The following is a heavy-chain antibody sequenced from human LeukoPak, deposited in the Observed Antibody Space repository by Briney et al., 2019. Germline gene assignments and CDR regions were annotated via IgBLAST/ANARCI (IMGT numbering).Heavy chain of an antibody. J-gene: IGHJ4*02. CDR2: IYTSGST. Sequence: SQTLSLTCTVSGGSISSGSYYWSWIRQPAGKGLEWIGRIYTSGSTNYNPSLKSRVTISVDTSKNQFSLKLSSVTAADTAVYYCARDGEGIPLDYWGQGTLVTVSS. D-gene: IGHD3-10*01. CDR3: ARDGEGIPLDY. CDR1: GGSISSGSYY. V-gene: IGHV4-61*02.